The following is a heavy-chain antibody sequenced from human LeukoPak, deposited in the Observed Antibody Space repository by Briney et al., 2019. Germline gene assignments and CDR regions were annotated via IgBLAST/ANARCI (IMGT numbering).Heavy chain of an antibody. CDR3: ARVPGIAAAGTSAGQNWFDP. Sequence: ASVKVSCKASGYTFTSYGISWVRQAPGQGLEWMGWISAYNGNTNYAQKLQGRVTMTTDTSTSTAYMELRSLRSDDTAVYYCARVPGIAAAGTSAGQNWFDPWGQGTLVTVSS. CDR2: ISAYNGNT. D-gene: IGHD6-13*01. CDR1: GYTFTSYG. J-gene: IGHJ5*02. V-gene: IGHV1-18*01.